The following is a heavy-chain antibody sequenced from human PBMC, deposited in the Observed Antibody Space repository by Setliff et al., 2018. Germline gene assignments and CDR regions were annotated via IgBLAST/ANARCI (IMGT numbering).Heavy chain of an antibody. V-gene: IGHV1-69*05. CDR3: ARGRDPAYYYDSGGYYWDY. D-gene: IGHD3-22*01. CDR1: GATFSSYG. Sequence: SVKVSCKASGATFSSYGISWVRQAPGQGLEWMGGTIPMFGTTEYAQKFQGRLTIITDESTNTAFMQLSSLRSDDTAVYYCARGRDPAYYYDSGGYYWDYWGQGTLVTVSS. CDR2: TIPMFGTT. J-gene: IGHJ4*02.